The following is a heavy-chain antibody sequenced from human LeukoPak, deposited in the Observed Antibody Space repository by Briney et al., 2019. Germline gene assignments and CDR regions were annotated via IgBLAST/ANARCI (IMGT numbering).Heavy chain of an antibody. D-gene: IGHD2-2*01. V-gene: IGHV3-7*01. J-gene: IGHJ4*02. CDR1: GFTFSSYW. CDR2: IKQDGSEK. Sequence: PGGSLRLSCAASGFTFSSYWMSWVRQAPGKGLEWVANIKQDGSEKYYVDSVKGRFTISGDNAKNSLYLQMNSLRAEDTAVYYCAREGIVVVPTATPVDYWGQGTLVTVSS. CDR3: AREGIVVVPTATPVDY.